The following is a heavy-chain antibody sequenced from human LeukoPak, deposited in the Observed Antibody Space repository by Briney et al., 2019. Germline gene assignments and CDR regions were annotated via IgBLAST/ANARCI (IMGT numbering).Heavy chain of an antibody. CDR1: GFTFSSYG. CDR2: IQYSGGIR. CDR3: AKKRPGDGDIFDY. J-gene: IGHJ4*02. V-gene: IGHV3-30*02. D-gene: IGHD2-21*02. Sequence: GGSLRLSCAASGFTFSSYGMHWIRLAPDRGLEWVAYIQYSGGIRKYADSVKGRFTISRDNSNNTLLLQMNTLKTEDTAAYYCAKKRPGDGDIFDYWGQGTLLTVSS.